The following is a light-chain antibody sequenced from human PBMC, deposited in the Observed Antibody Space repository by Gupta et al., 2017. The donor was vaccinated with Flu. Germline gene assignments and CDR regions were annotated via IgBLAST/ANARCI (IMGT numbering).Light chain of an antibody. CDR1: NIGGQI. CDR3: TVWEDNRAHCV. Sequence: SYVLTQPPSVSVAPGQTSRIPWGGKNIGGQIVHWYTQKPGKSPVLAIFDPTGRRSGIPARCSGSHSGNPDTLSIRRVEAADEDDSSCTVWEDNRAHCVFGGGTQLPVL. J-gene: IGLJ3*02. V-gene: IGLV3-21*02. CDR2: DPT.